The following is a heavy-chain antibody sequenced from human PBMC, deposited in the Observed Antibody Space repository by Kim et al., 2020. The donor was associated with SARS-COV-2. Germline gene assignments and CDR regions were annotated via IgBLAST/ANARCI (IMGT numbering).Heavy chain of an antibody. CDR3: ARVRDYCDSSRMNVVWYFDL. J-gene: IGHJ2*01. Sequence: SETLSLTCAIYAGSFSGYYWSWIRQTPGKGLEFIGEINRSGSANYYPSFQSRATISVDTSKNQFSLKLDSVSAADTAVYFCARVRDYCDSSRMNVVWYFDLWGRGTLVTVSS. CDR1: AGSFSGYY. CDR2: INRSGSA. V-gene: IGHV4-34*01. D-gene: IGHD3-22*01.